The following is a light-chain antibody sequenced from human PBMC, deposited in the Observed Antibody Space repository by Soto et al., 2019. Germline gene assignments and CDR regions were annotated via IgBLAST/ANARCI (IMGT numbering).Light chain of an antibody. V-gene: IGKV3-20*01. Sequence: EIVLTQSPGTLSLSPGERATLSCRASQSVSSSSLAWYQQKPGQAPRLLIYDASSRATGIPDRFSGSGSGTDFTLTISRLESEDFAVYYCQQYGSSPWTFGQGTKVDIK. CDR1: QSVSSSS. CDR2: DAS. CDR3: QQYGSSPWT. J-gene: IGKJ1*01.